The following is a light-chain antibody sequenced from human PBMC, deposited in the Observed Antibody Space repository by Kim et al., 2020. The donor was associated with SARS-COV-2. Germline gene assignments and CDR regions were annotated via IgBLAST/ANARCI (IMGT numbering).Light chain of an antibody. Sequence: GHSITISCTGTSSDVGGYNYVSWYQQHPDKAPKLMIYDVSKRPSGVSNRFSGSKSGNTASLTISGLQAEDEADYHCSSFTSSSTWVFGGGTQLTVL. J-gene: IGLJ3*02. CDR3: SSFTSSSTWV. V-gene: IGLV2-14*04. CDR1: SSDVGGYNY. CDR2: DVS.